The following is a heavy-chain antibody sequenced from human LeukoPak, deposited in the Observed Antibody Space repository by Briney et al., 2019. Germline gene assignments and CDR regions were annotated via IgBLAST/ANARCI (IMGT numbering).Heavy chain of an antibody. J-gene: IGHJ4*02. CDR1: GGSISSYY. Sequence: SETLSLTCTVSGGSISSYYWNWIRQPPGKGLEWIGYIYYSGSTNYNPSLKSRVTMSVDTSKNQFSLKLSSVTAADTAVYYCAREFSTAILGYFDYWGQGILVTVSS. CDR3: AREFSTAILGYFDY. D-gene: IGHD2-21*02. CDR2: IYYSGST. V-gene: IGHV4-59*01.